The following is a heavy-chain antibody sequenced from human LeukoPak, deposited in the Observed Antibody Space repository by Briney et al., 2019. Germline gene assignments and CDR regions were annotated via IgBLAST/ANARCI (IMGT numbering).Heavy chain of an antibody. D-gene: IGHD2-8*01. CDR1: GYSFSNFW. CDR2: IYPGDSDT. Sequence: SGESLKISCKGSGYSFSNFWIAWVRQMPGKGLEWMGIIYPGDSDTRYSPSFQGQVTISADKSISTAYLQWSSLKASDTATYYRARRGHCIDDVCFGFDYWGQGTLVTVSS. CDR3: ARRGHCIDDVCFGFDY. V-gene: IGHV5-51*01. J-gene: IGHJ4*02.